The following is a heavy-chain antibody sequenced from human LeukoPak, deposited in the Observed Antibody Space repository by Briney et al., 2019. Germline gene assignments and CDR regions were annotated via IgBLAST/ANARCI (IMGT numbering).Heavy chain of an antibody. CDR2: ISTSSSYI. Sequence: GGSLRLSCAASGFTFSSYSMNWVRQAPGKGLEWVSCISTSSSYIYYADSVKGRFTISRDNAKNSLYLQMNSLRAEDTAVYYCARGYCSGGSCYSEEHDAFDIWGQGTMVTVSS. V-gene: IGHV3-21*01. J-gene: IGHJ3*02. CDR3: ARGYCSGGSCYSEEHDAFDI. D-gene: IGHD2-15*01. CDR1: GFTFSSYS.